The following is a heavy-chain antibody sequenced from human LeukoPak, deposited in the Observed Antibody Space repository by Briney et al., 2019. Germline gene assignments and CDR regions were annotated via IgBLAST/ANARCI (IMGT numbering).Heavy chain of an antibody. CDR2: VYYIANT. D-gene: IGHD1-26*01. J-gene: IGHJ4*02. CDR1: GVSVGSAGYY. V-gene: IGHV4-61*08. CDR3: ARTQSQSGSYRYYFGY. Sequence: SETLSLTCTVSGVSVGSAGYYWSWIRQPPGGGLEWIGYVYYIANTNYNPSLKSRVTMSVNPSKNQFSLKLNSVTAADTAMYYCARTQSQSGSYRYYFGYWGQGTRVTVSS.